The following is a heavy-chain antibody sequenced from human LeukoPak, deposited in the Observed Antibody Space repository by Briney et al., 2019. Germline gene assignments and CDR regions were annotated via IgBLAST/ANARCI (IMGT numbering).Heavy chain of an antibody. J-gene: IGHJ5*02. V-gene: IGHV1-69*13. CDR2: IIPIFGTA. D-gene: IGHD3-22*01. CDR1: GGTFSSYA. Sequence: ASVKVSCKAAGGTFSSYAISWVRQAPGQGLEWMGGIIPIFGTANYAQKFQGRVTITADESTSTAYMELSSLRSEDTAVYYCASSDSSGYYYRATGFDPWGQGTLVTVSS. CDR3: ASSDSSGYYYRATGFDP.